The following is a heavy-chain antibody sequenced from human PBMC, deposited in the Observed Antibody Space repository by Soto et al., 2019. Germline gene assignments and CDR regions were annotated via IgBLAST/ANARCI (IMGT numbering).Heavy chain of an antibody. CDR1: GGSLGSYY. CDR2: VFYTGRA. CDR3: ARDGDGRMTTNPYYYNGMDV. V-gene: IGHV4-59*01. D-gene: IGHD4-4*01. J-gene: IGHJ6*02. Sequence: SETLCLTCTASGGSLGSYYWSWIRRPPGKGLEWIGYVFYTGRANYNASLKSRVSISLDTSNYKCTLKLSSVTAANTAVYYCARDGDGRMTTNPYYYNGMDVWGPGTTVTVSS.